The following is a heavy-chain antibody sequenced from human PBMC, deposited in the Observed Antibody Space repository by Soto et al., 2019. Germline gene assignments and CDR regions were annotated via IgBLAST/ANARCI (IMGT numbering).Heavy chain of an antibody. Sequence: EVQLVESGGGLVQPGRSLRLSCAASGFTFSTYYMNWVRQAPGKGLEWVANIKQDGSEKYYVDSVKGRFTISRDNSKNSLYLCMDGERDEDTAVYFCARDRGYCSGGTCYSVLDYWGQGTLVTVSS. J-gene: IGHJ4*02. CDR2: IKQDGSEK. CDR3: ARDRGYCSGGTCYSVLDY. CDR1: GFTFSTYY. V-gene: IGHV3-7*01. D-gene: IGHD2-15*01.